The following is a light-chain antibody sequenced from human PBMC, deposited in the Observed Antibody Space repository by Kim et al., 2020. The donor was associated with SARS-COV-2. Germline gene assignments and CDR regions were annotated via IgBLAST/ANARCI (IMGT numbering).Light chain of an antibody. Sequence: DIQMTQSPLSLSASVGDTVTITCRASQTVGSHLNWFQQKPGKVPKLLIFGASNLQRGAPSRFSASGSGTDFTLPISSLQPEDFVTYYCQQTYSIPTFGPGTKVDIK. CDR3: QQTYSIPT. CDR2: GAS. CDR1: QTVGSH. V-gene: IGKV1-39*01. J-gene: IGKJ1*01.